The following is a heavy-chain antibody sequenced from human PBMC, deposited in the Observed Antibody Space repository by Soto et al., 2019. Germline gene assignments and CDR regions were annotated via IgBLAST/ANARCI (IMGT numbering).Heavy chain of an antibody. Sequence: GGSLRLSCAASGFTFSSYAMSWVRQAPGKGLEWVSAISGSGGSTYYADSVKGRFTISRDNSKNTLYLQMNSLRAEDTAVYYCAKLPYDSRGYYYVSPYWYFDLWGRGTLVTVSS. J-gene: IGHJ2*01. D-gene: IGHD3-22*01. V-gene: IGHV3-23*01. CDR2: ISGSGGST. CDR3: AKLPYDSRGYYYVSPYWYFDL. CDR1: GFTFSSYA.